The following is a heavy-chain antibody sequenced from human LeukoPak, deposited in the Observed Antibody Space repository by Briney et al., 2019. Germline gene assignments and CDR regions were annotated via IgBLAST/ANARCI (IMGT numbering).Heavy chain of an antibody. V-gene: IGHV3-21*04. J-gene: IGHJ4*02. Sequence: PGGSLRLSCAASGFTFSSYAMNWVRQAPGKGLEWVSSFGTRSTSIYYARSVTGRFIISRDNAKNSLYLQMSSLRAEDTAVYYCAKGGKWDVTPFDYWGQGTLVTVSS. CDR3: AKGGKWDVTPFDY. CDR1: GFTFSSYA. D-gene: IGHD1-26*01. CDR2: FGTRSTSI.